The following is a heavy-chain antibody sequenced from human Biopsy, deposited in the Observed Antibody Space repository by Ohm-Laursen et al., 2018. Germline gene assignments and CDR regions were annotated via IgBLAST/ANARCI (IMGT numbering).Heavy chain of an antibody. CDR3: ARSGQWARYYFDY. CDR2: INHRGYT. CDR1: GGSISGYY. V-gene: IGHV4-34*01. J-gene: IGHJ4*01. Sequence: TLSLTCAVSGGSISGYYWSWIRQPPGKGLEWLGEINHRGYTDYNASLKGRVSISVDTSKNQLSLNLTSVTAADTAVFYCARSGQWARYYFDYWGHGTLVTVSP. D-gene: IGHD6-19*01.